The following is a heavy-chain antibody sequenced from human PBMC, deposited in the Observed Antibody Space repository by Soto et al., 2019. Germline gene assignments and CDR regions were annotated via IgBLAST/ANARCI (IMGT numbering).Heavy chain of an antibody. Sequence: EVQLVESGGALVQPGRSLRLSCAASGFTFDDYAMHWVRQVSGKGLEWVSAISWNSATIGYADSVKGRFTISRDNAKNSLYLQMNSLRAEDTALYYYAKELQWALDYWGQGTLVTVSS. CDR2: ISWNSATI. V-gene: IGHV3-9*01. D-gene: IGHD1-26*01. CDR1: GFTFDDYA. J-gene: IGHJ4*02. CDR3: AKELQWALDY.